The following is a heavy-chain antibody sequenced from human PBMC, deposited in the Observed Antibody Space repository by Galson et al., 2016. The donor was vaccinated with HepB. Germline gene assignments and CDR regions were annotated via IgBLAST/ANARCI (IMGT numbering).Heavy chain of an antibody. V-gene: IGHV3-49*03. CDR1: GFIFGDYS. CDR3: MRVRTFGVVSAY. Sequence: SLRLSCATSGFIFGDYSMSWFRQAPGKGLEWVGFIRSDAYGGTTEYATSVKGRFSISRDDSKSIAYLERNSLKTEKTGVYYCMRVRTFGVVSAYWGQGTPVTVSS. J-gene: IGHJ1*01. D-gene: IGHD3-3*01. CDR2: IRSDAYGGTT.